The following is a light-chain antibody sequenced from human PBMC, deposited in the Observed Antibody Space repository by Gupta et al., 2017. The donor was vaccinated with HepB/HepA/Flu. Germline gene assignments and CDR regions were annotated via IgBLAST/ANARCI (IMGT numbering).Light chain of an antibody. CDR3: QQEDNLPLT. CDR1: QDINNY. CDR2: DAS. V-gene: IGKV1-33*01. J-gene: IGKJ3*01. Sequence: DCQMTQSPSSLSASVGDRVTITCQASQDINNYLNWYQQKPGKAPKLLIYDASNVETGVPSRFSGSGSGTDFTFTISSLQRDDIATYYCQQEDNLPLTFGHGTEVDF.